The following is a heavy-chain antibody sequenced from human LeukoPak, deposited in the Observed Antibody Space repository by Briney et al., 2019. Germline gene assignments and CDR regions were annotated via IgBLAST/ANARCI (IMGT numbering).Heavy chain of an antibody. V-gene: IGHV3-7*01. Sequence: GGSLRLSCAASEFTFSNYWMHWVRQAPGKGLEWVANIKHDGSEQIYVDSVKGRFTISRDNAKDSVYLQMNSLRAEDTAVYYCTRGLGEHGGVSDRWGQGTLVIVS. D-gene: IGHD3-16*01. CDR3: TRGLGEHGGVSDR. J-gene: IGHJ5*02. CDR1: EFTFSNYW. CDR2: IKHDGSEQ.